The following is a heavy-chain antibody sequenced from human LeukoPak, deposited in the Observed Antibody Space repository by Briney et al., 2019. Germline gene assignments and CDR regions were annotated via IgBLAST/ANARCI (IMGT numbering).Heavy chain of an antibody. Sequence: PSQTLSLTCTVSGSSISSGDYYWSWIRQPPGKGLEWIGYIYYSGSTYYNPSLKSRVTISVDTSKNQFSLKLSSVTAADTAVYYCARQQQLDPYYFDYWGQGTLVTVSS. CDR2: IYYSGST. V-gene: IGHV4-30-4*08. J-gene: IGHJ4*02. CDR3: ARQQQLDPYYFDY. CDR1: GSSISSGDYY. D-gene: IGHD6-13*01.